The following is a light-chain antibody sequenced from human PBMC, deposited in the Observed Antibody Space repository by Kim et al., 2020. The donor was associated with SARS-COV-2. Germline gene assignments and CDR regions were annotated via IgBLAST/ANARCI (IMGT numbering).Light chain of an antibody. CDR2: EKN. CDR3: NSRDSSGNRWV. J-gene: IGLJ3*02. Sequence: SSELTQDPAVSVALGQTVRITCQGDSLRNYYASWFQQKPGQAPQLVIFEKNKRPSGIPDRFSGSSSGNTASLVITGAQAEDEADYYCNSRDSSGNRWVFGGGTKLTVL. V-gene: IGLV3-19*01. CDR1: SLRNYY.